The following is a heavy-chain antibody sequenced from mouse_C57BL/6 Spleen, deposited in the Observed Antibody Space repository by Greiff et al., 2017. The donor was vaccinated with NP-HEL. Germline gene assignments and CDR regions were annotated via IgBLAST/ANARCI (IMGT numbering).Heavy chain of an antibody. D-gene: IGHD3-2*02. V-gene: IGHV1-55*01. CDR3: ARSRSQDSSGYGY. CDR1: GYTFTSYW. CDR2: IYPGSGST. J-gene: IGHJ2*01. Sequence: QVQLQQSGAELVKPGASVKMSCKASGYTFTSYWITWVKQRPGQGLEWIGDIYPGSGSTNYNEKFKSKATLTVDTSSSTAYMQLSSLTSEDSAVYYCARSRSQDSSGYGYWGQGTTLTVSS.